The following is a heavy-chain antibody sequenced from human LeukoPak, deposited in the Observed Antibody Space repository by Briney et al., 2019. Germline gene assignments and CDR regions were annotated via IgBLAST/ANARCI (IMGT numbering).Heavy chain of an antibody. CDR3: ARSYYYDSSGYPYYFDY. V-gene: IGHV3-64*01. J-gene: IGHJ4*02. CDR2: ISSNGGST. Sequence: GGSLRLSCAASGFTLSSYAMHWVRQAPGKGLEYVSAISSNGGSTYYANSVKGRFTISRDNSKNTLYLQMGSLRAEDMAVYYCARSYYYDSSGYPYYFDYWGQGTLVTVSS. D-gene: IGHD3-22*01. CDR1: GFTLSSYA.